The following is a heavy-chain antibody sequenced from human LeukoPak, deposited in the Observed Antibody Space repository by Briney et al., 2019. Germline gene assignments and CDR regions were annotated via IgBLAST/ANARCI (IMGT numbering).Heavy chain of an antibody. J-gene: IGHJ3*02. Sequence: SETLSLTCTVSGGSISSGSYYWSWIRQPPGKGLEWIGRIYTSGSTNYNPSLKSRVTISVDTSKNQFSLKLSSVTAADTAVYYCARAPGGRGAFDIWGQGTMVTVSS. D-gene: IGHD3-16*01. CDR1: GGSISSGSYY. CDR3: ARAPGGRGAFDI. V-gene: IGHV4-61*02. CDR2: IYTSGST.